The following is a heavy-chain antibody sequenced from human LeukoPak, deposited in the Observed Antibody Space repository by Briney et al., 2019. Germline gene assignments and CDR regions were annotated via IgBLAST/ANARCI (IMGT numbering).Heavy chain of an antibody. CDR3: AKILRGYDSSGASYFDY. D-gene: IGHD3-22*01. V-gene: IGHV3-23*01. Sequence: GGSLRLSCAASGFTFSSYAMSWVRQAPGKGLEWVSAISGSGGSTYYADSVKGRFTISRDNSKNTLYLQVNSLRAEDTAVYYCAKILRGYDSSGASYFDYWGQGTLVTVSS. J-gene: IGHJ4*02. CDR2: ISGSGGST. CDR1: GFTFSSYA.